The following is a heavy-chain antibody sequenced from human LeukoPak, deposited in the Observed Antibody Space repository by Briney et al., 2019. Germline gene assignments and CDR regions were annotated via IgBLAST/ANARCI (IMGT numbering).Heavy chain of an antibody. V-gene: IGHV3-23*01. D-gene: IGHD1-1*01. CDR1: GFTFSSYA. CDR3: ARCTTGRTFGSLREIKRSREIDY. J-gene: IGHJ4*02. Sequence: GGSLRLSCAASGFTFSSYAMSWVRQAPGKGLEWVSAISGSGGSTYYADSVKGRFTISRDNSKNSLYLQMNSLRVEDTAVYYCARCTTGRTFGSLREIKRSREIDYWGQGTLVTVSS. CDR2: ISGSGGST.